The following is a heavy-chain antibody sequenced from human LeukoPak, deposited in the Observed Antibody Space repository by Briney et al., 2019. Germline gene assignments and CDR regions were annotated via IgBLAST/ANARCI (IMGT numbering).Heavy chain of an antibody. J-gene: IGHJ4*02. CDR2: IIPIFGTA. V-gene: IGHV1-69*13. D-gene: IGHD1-26*01. Sequence: ASVKVSCKASGYTFTGYYMHWVRQAPGQGLEWMGGIIPIFGTANYAQKFQGRVTITADESTSTAYMELSSLRSEDTAVYYCAINTPGRIVGATYFDYWGQGTLVTVSS. CDR3: AINTPGRIVGATYFDY. CDR1: GYTFTGYY.